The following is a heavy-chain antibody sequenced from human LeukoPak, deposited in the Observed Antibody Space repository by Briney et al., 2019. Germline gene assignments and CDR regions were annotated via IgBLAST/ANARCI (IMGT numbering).Heavy chain of an antibody. D-gene: IGHD2-15*01. Sequence: SGGSLRLSCAASGFTFSSYWMHWVRQVPGKGLLWVSRINSDGSSTSYADSVKGRFTISRDDAKNTLYLQMSSLRAEDTAVYYCARDCSGGTCYRLGYWGQGTLVTVAS. CDR1: GFTFSSYW. J-gene: IGHJ4*02. CDR3: ARDCSGGTCYRLGY. CDR2: INSDGSST. V-gene: IGHV3-74*01.